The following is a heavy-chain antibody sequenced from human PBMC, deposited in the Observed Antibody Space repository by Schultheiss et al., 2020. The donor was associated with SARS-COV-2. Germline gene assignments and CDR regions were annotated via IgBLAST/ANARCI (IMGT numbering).Heavy chain of an antibody. CDR2: ISYDGSNK. CDR1: GFTFSSYA. D-gene: IGHD6-19*01. V-gene: IGHV3-30*04. Sequence: GESLKISCAASGFTFSSYAMHWVRQAPGKGLEWVAVISYDGSNKYYADSVKGRFTISRDNSKNTLYLQMNSLRAEDTAVYYCARDSYSSGWSVYYYYYGMDVWGQGTTVTVSS. J-gene: IGHJ6*02. CDR3: ARDSYSSGWSVYYYYYGMDV.